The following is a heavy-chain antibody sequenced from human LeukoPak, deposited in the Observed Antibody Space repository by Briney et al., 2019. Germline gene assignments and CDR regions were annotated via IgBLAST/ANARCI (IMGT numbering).Heavy chain of an antibody. Sequence: SQTLSLTCTVSGGSISGGDYYWSWIRQPPGKGLEWIGYIYYSGSTYYNPSLKSRVTISVDTSKNQFSLKLSSVTAADTAVYYCARGGPSTVTDFDYWGQGTLVTVSS. V-gene: IGHV4-30-4*01. CDR2: IYYSGST. CDR3: ARGGPSTVTDFDY. CDR1: GGSISGGDYY. J-gene: IGHJ4*02. D-gene: IGHD4-17*01.